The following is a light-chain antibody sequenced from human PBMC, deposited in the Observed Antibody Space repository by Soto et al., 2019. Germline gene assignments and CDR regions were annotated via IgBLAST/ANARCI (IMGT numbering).Light chain of an antibody. CDR1: QRLVHSDGNTY. CDR2: RVS. Sequence: DVVMTQSPLSLPVNLGQPASISCRYSQRLVHSDGNTYMNWFQQRPGQSPRRLIYRVSNRDSAVPDRFSGGGSGTAFTLTIRMVADEDVGVYYCVDGTHWPWTFGHGTKGEIK. J-gene: IGKJ1*01. V-gene: IGKV2-30*02. CDR3: VDGTHWPWT.